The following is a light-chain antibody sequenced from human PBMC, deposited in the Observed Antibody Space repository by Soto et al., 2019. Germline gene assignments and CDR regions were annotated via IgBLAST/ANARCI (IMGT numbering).Light chain of an antibody. Sequence: QSVLTQPPSGSGTPGQRVTISCSGSSSNIGINTVNWYQQVPGTAPKLLIYTDNQRPSGVPDRFSGSKSGTSASLAISGLQSEDEADYYCAAWDDILNGFYVFGTGTKATVL. CDR3: AAWDDILNGFYV. CDR2: TDN. V-gene: IGLV1-44*01. CDR1: SSNIGINT. J-gene: IGLJ1*01.